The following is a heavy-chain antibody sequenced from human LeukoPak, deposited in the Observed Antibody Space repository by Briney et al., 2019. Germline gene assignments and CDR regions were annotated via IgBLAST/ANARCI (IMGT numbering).Heavy chain of an antibody. J-gene: IGHJ4*02. V-gene: IGHV4-30-2*01. CDR2: IYHSGST. CDR3: ARYDSSGYFFDY. CDR1: GGSISSGGYS. D-gene: IGHD3-22*01. Sequence: PSETLSLTCAVSGGSISSGGYSWSWIRQPPGKGLEWIGYIYHSGSTYYNPSLKSRVTISVDRSKNQFSLKLSSVTAADTAVYYCARYDSSGYFFDYWGQGTLVTVSS.